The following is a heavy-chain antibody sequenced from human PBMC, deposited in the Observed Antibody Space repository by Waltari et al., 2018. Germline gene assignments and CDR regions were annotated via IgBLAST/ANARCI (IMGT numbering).Heavy chain of an antibody. D-gene: IGHD1-1*01. J-gene: IGHJ6*03. CDR1: GGSIRSRSYY. V-gene: IGHV4-39*07. CDR2: IYYSGST. Sequence: QLQLQESGPGLVKPSETLSLTCTVSGGSIRSRSYYWGWIRQPPGKGLEWIGSIYYSGSTYYNPSLKSRVTISVDTSKNQFSLKLSSVTAADTAVYYCARVGRLYYYYMDVWGKGTTVTISS. CDR3: ARVGRLYYYYMDV.